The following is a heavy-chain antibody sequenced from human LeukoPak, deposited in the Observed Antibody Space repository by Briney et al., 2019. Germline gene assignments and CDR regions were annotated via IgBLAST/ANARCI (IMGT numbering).Heavy chain of an antibody. CDR1: GFTFSSSA. V-gene: IGHV3-21*01. Sequence: GGSLRLSCAASGFTFSSSAMKWVRQAPGKGLEWVSSINQISSHIYYAESVRGRFSISRDNAKNSVYLQMNSLRAEDTAIYYCARDATQYLRYGYFDYWGPGILVTVSS. CDR3: ARDATQYLRYGYFDY. CDR2: INQISSHI. D-gene: IGHD3-9*01. J-gene: IGHJ4*02.